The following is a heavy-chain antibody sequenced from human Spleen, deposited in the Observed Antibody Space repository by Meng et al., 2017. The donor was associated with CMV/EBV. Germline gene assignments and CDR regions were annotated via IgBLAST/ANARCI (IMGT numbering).Heavy chain of an antibody. D-gene: IGHD3-9*01. Sequence: ASVKVSCKASGYTFTSYAMHWVRQAPGQRLEWMGWSNAGNGNTKYAQKLHGRVILTTDTSTSTAYMELRSLRSDDTAVYYCARDWGTGGTCYSSSFDYWGQGTRVTVSS. CDR1: GYTFTSYA. V-gene: IGHV1-3*01. J-gene: IGHJ4*02. CDR3: ARDWGTGGTCYSSSFDY. CDR2: SNAGNGNT.